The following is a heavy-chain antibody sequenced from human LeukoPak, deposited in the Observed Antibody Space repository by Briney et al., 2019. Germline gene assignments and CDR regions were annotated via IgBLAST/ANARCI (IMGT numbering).Heavy chain of an antibody. CDR2: ISYDGSNK. J-gene: IGHJ4*02. CDR1: GFTFSSYG. D-gene: IGHD6-13*01. V-gene: IGHV3-30*18. CDR3: AKDDDRAAAGPVPLFDY. Sequence: GSLRLSCAASGFTFSSYGMHWVRQAPGKGLEWVAVISYDGSNKYYADSVKGQFTISRDNSKNTLYLQMNSLRAEDTAVYYCAKDDDRAAAGPVPLFDYWGQGTLVTVSS.